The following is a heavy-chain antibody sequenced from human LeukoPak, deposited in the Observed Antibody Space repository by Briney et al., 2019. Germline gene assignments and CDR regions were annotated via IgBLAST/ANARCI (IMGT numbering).Heavy chain of an antibody. Sequence: ASVKVSCKASGYTFTSYDINWVRQAPGQGLEWMGWINPNSGGTNYAQKFQGRVTMTRDTSISTAYMELSRLRSDDTAVYYCARGGTPGITMIVVVAFDIWGQGTMVTVSS. V-gene: IGHV1-2*02. D-gene: IGHD3-22*01. CDR3: ARGGTPGITMIVVVAFDI. CDR1: GYTFTSYD. J-gene: IGHJ3*02. CDR2: INPNSGGT.